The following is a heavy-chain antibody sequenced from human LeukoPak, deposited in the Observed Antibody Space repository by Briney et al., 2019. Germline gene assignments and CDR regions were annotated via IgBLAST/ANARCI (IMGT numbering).Heavy chain of an antibody. D-gene: IGHD6-19*01. CDR1: GFTFSSYV. Sequence: PGGSLRLSCAASGFTFSSYVMSWVRQAPGKGLEWVANIKQDGSEKYYVDSVKGRFTISRDNAKNSLYLQMNSLRAEDTAVYYCARGSIAVDMYYFDYWGQGTLVTVSS. CDR3: ARGSIAVDMYYFDY. CDR2: IKQDGSEK. J-gene: IGHJ4*02. V-gene: IGHV3-7*01.